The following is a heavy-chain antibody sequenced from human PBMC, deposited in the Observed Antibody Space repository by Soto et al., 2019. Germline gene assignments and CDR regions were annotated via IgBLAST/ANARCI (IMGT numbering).Heavy chain of an antibody. CDR3: ARSIVGATQYYYYGMDV. CDR1: GGTFSSYA. V-gene: IGHV1-69*06. CDR2: IIPIFGTA. Sequence: ASVKVSCKASGGTFSSYAISWVRQAPGQGLEWMGGIIPIFGTANYAQKFQGRVTITADKSTSTAYMELSSLRSEDTAVYYCARSIVGATQYYYYGMDVWGQGPTVTVSS. J-gene: IGHJ6*02. D-gene: IGHD1-26*01.